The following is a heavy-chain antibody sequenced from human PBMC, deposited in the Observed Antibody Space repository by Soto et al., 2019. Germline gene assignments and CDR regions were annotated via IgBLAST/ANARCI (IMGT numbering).Heavy chain of an antibody. V-gene: IGHV3-30-3*01. CDR2: ISYDGSNK. CDR3: ARFSGGGRIQLWFRGGDYFDY. J-gene: IGHJ4*02. D-gene: IGHD5-18*01. CDR1: GFTFSSYA. Sequence: PGGSLRLSCAASGFTFSSYAMHWVRQAPGKGLEWVAVISYDGSNKYYADSVKGRFTISRDNSKNTLYLQMNSLRAEDTAVYYWARFSGGGRIQLWFRGGDYFDYGGRETLFTFSS.